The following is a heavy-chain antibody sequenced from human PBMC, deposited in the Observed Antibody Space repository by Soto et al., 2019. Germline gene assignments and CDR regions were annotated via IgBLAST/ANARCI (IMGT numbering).Heavy chain of an antibody. CDR1: GYTFTSYD. CDR3: ARLVVPAARYYYYYYYMDV. J-gene: IGHJ6*03. Sequence: ASVKVSCKASGYTFTSYDINWVRQATGQGLEWMGWMNPNSGNTGYAQKFQGRVTMTRNTSINTAYMELSSLRSEDTAVYYCARLVVPAARYYYYYYYMDVWGKGTTVTVSS. D-gene: IGHD2-2*01. CDR2: MNPNSGNT. V-gene: IGHV1-8*02.